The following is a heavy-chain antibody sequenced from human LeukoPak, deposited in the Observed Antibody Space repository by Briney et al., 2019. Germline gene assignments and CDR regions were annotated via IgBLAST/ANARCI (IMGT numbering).Heavy chain of an antibody. D-gene: IGHD3-22*01. J-gene: IGHJ4*02. CDR2: IYPGDSDT. Sequence: GESLKISCKGSGSSFTSYWIGWVRQMPGKGLEWMGIIYPGDSDTRYSPSFQGQVTISADKSISTAYLQWSSLQASDTAMYYCARPGYYYDSSGYYYGNFDYWGQGTLVTVSS. CDR1: GSSFTSYW. V-gene: IGHV5-51*01. CDR3: ARPGYYYDSSGYYYGNFDY.